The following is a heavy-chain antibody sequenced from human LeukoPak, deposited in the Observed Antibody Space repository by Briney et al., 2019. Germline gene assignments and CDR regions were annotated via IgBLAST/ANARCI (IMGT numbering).Heavy chain of an antibody. D-gene: IGHD3-9*01. CDR3: AKNGQTGFSFDP. V-gene: IGHV4-34*01. Sequence: SETLSLTCAVYGESLNNFYWSWIRQSPGKGLEWLGEGNHNGGTKYNPSLKSRVTISADSSRNQFSLKLTSVTAADTAVYHCAKNGQTGFSFDPWGQGTLVIVSS. CDR1: GESLNNFY. CDR2: GNHNGGT. J-gene: IGHJ5*02.